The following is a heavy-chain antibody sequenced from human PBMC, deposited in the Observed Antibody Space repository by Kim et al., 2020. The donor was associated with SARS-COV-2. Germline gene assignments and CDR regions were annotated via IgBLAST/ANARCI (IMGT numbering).Heavy chain of an antibody. V-gene: IGHV3-23*01. CDR2: ITDDGGGT. CDR3: AKRSPYGGDEAYFDY. Sequence: GGSLRLSCAASGFTFSTYGMNWVRQAPGRGLEWVSSITDDGGGTYYTDSVRGRFTISRDNSKNMLYLQMNSLRFEDTAIYCCAKRSPYGGDEAYFDYWGQGTLVTVSP. D-gene: IGHD2-21*02. J-gene: IGHJ4*02. CDR1: GFTFSTYG.